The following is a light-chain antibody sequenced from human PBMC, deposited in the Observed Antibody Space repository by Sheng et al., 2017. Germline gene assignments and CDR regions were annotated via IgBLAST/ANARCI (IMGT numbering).Light chain of an antibody. CDR3: VVYMGSGTWV. J-gene: IGLJ3*02. Sequence: QTVVTQEPSFSVSPGGTVTLTCALSSGSVSTTYYPSWHQQTPGQAPRTLIYNTNTRSSGVPDRFSGSIVGNKAALTITGAQADDESDYYCVVYMGSGTWVFGGGTKLTVL. CDR1: SGSVSTTYY. CDR2: NTN. V-gene: IGLV8-61*01.